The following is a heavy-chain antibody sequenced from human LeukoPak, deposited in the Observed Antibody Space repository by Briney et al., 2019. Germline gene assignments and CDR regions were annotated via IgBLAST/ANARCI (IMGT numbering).Heavy chain of an antibody. CDR3: ARTGGSYRSHWFDP. CDR1: GGSISSSSYY. D-gene: IGHD1-26*01. J-gene: IGHJ5*02. V-gene: IGHV4-39*07. CDR2: IYYSGST. Sequence: SETLSLTCTVSGGSISSSSYYWGWIRQPPGKGLEWIGSIYYSGSTYYNPSLKSRVTISVDTSKNQFSLKLSSVTAADTAVYYCARTGGSYRSHWFDPWGQGTLVTVSS.